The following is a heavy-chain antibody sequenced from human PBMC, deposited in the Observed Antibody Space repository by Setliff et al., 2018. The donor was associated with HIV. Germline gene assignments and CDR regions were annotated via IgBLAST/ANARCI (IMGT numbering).Heavy chain of an antibody. Sequence: PGGSLRLSCAGSGFTFSNYYMSWVRQAPGRGLEWVAIIKQDGSEKYYVDSVKGRFTISRDNAKNSLYLQMNSLRAEDTAVYYCARAGPLMITFGGPPDYWGQGTLVTVSS. J-gene: IGHJ4*02. CDR3: ARAGPLMITFGGPPDY. D-gene: IGHD3-16*01. CDR1: GFTFSNYY. V-gene: IGHV3-7*03. CDR2: IKQDGSEK.